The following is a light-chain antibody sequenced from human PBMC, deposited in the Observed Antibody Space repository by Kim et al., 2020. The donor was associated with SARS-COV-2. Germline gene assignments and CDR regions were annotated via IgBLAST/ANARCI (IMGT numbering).Light chain of an antibody. V-gene: IGKV1-5*03. Sequence: DIQLTQSPSSLSASVRDRVTITCRATQNVSGWLAWYQQKAGKAPKLLIYKASSLPSGVPPRFSGIDSGTEFTLTISSLQPDDSATYFCQQYQSYPLTFGGGTKVDIK. CDR3: QQYQSYPLT. CDR1: QNVSGW. J-gene: IGKJ4*01. CDR2: KAS.